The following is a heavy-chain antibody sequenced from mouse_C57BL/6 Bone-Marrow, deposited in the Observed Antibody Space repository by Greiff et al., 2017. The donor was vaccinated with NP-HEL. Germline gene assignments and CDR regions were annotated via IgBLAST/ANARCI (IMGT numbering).Heavy chain of an antibody. CDR2: IDPETGGT. Sequence: VQLQQSGAELVRPGASVTLSCKASGYTFTDYEMHWVKQTPVHGLEWIGAIDPETGGTAYNQKFKGKAILTADKSSSTAYMELRSLTSEDSAVYYCTRTGFITTVVRDYWGQGTTLSVST. J-gene: IGHJ2*01. CDR3: TRTGFITTVVRDY. CDR1: GYTFTDYE. D-gene: IGHD1-1*01. V-gene: IGHV1-15*01.